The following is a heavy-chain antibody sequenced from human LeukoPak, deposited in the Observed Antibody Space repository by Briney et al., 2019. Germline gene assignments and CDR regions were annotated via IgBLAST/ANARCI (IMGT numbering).Heavy chain of an antibody. V-gene: IGHV4-59*01. D-gene: IGHD3-10*01. J-gene: IGHJ6*02. CDR3: ARASSYGSGSYYYYYYYYYGMDV. CDR1: GGSISSYY. CDR2: IYYSGST. Sequence: SETLSLTCTVSGGSISSYYWSWIRQPPGKGLEWIGYIYYSGSTNYNPSLKSRVTISVDTSKNQFSLKLSSVTAADTAVYYCARASSYGSGSYYYYYYYYYGMDVWGQGTTVTVSS.